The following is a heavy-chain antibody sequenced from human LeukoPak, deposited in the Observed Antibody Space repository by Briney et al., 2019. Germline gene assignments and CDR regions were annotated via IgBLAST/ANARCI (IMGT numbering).Heavy chain of an antibody. CDR3: ARGYCSSTSCPPFDY. J-gene: IGHJ4*02. V-gene: IGHV1-8*01. D-gene: IGHD2-2*01. CDR2: VSPYSGNT. CDR1: GDTFTNYG. Sequence: ASVKVSCKASGDTFTNYGINWVRQATGQGLEWMGWVSPYSGNTGYAQKFQGRVTMTRNTSISTAYMELSGLRSEDTAVYYCARGYCSSTSCPPFDYWGQGTLVTVSS.